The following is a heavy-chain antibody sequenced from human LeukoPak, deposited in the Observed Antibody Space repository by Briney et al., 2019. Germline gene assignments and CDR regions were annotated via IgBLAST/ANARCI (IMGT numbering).Heavy chain of an antibody. D-gene: IGHD5-24*01. J-gene: IGHJ1*01. CDR2: ISSNGGST. V-gene: IGHV3-64*01. CDR1: GFTFSSYA. CDR3: ARDRGGYNVQYFQH. Sequence: PGGSLRLSCAASGFTFSSYAMHWVRQAPGKGLEYVSAISSNGGSTYYANSVKGRFTISRDNSKNTLYLQMGSLRAEDMAVYYCARDRGGYNVQYFQHWGQGTLVTVSS.